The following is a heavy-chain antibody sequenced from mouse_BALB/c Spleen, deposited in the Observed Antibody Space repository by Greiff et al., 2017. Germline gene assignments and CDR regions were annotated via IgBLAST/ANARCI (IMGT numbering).Heavy chain of an antibody. CDR3: ARSDYYGRDYYAMDY. D-gene: IGHD1-1*01. CDR2: ISYSGST. Sequence: EVKVEESGPGLVKPSQSLSLTCTVTGYSITSDYAWNWIRQFPGNKLEWMGYISYSGSTSYNPSLKSRISITRDTSKNQFFLQLNSVTTEDTATYYCARSDYYGRDYYAMDYWGQGTSVTVSS. J-gene: IGHJ4*01. V-gene: IGHV3-2*02. CDR1: GYSITSDYA.